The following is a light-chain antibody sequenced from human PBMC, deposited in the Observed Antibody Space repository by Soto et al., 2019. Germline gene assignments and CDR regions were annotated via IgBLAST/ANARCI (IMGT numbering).Light chain of an antibody. CDR2: EVS. J-gene: IGLJ1*01. V-gene: IGLV2-14*01. CDR3: SSYTSSSTLV. Sequence: QSALTQPAYVSGSREQSITISCTGTRSDVGGYNYVSWYQQHPGKAPKLMIYEVSNRPSGVSNRFSGSKSGNTASLTISGLQAEDEADYYCSSYTSSSTLVFGTGTKLTAL. CDR1: RSDVGGYNY.